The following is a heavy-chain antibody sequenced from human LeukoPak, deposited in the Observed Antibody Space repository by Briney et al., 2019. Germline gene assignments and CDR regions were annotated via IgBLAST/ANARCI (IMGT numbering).Heavy chain of an antibody. CDR2: INGNGGST. J-gene: IGHJ4*02. CDR3: AKGIDGRSLFDY. D-gene: IGHD5-24*01. CDR1: GFTFSSYA. Sequence: GGSLRLSCAASGFTFSSYAMSWVRQAPGKGLEWVSAINGNGGSTYYTDSVKGRFAISRDNSKNTLYLQMNSLRAEDTAVYYCAKGIDGRSLFDYWGQGTLVTVSS. V-gene: IGHV3-23*01.